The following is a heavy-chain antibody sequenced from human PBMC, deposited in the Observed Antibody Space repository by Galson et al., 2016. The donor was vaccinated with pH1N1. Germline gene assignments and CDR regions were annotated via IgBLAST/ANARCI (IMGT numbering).Heavy chain of an antibody. D-gene: IGHD3-16*01. V-gene: IGHV2-5*02. CDR2: IYWDDDK. J-gene: IGHJ3*01. Sequence: PALVKPTQTLTLTCTFSGFSISSSGMGVGWIRQPPGKALEWLAVIYWDDDKCYSPSLKSRLTITKDTSKNHVVLTMTNMDPMDTATYYCAHREVMITNAFDFWGQGTMVAVSS. CDR3: AHREVMITNAFDF. CDR1: GFSISSSGMG.